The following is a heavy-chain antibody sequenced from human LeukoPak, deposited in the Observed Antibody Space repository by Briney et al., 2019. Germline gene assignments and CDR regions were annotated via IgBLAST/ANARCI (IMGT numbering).Heavy chain of an antibody. V-gene: IGHV3-30*03. D-gene: IGHD5-18*01. Sequence: PGGSLRLSCAASGFTFSSYGMHWVRQAPGKGLEWVAVISYDGSNKYYADSVKGRFTISRDNSKNTLYLQMNSLRAEDTAVYYCARGGSAMASHFDYWGQGTLVTVSS. CDR1: GFTFSSYG. J-gene: IGHJ4*02. CDR2: ISYDGSNK. CDR3: ARGGSAMASHFDY.